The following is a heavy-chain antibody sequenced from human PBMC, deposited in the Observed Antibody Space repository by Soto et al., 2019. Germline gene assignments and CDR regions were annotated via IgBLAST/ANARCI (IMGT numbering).Heavy chain of an antibody. CDR3: ARDTGFWSGNWFDP. CDR1: GFTFSSYS. D-gene: IGHD3-3*01. CDR2: ISSSSSYI. V-gene: IGHV3-21*01. Sequence: GGSLRLSCAASGFTFSSYSMNWVRQAPGKGLEWVSSISSSSSYIYYADSVKGRFTISRDNAKNSLYLQMNSLRAEDTAVYYCARDTGFWSGNWFDPWGQGTLVTVSS. J-gene: IGHJ5*02.